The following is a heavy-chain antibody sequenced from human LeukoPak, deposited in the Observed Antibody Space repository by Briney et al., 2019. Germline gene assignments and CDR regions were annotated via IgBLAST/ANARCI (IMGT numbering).Heavy chain of an antibody. J-gene: IGHJ3*02. V-gene: IGHV4-61*02. Sequence: SETLSLTCTVSGGSISSGSYYWSWIRQPAGKGLEWIGRIYTSGSTNYNPSLKSRVTISVDTSKNQFSLKLSSVTAADTAVYYCARSLNYGFWSGQDAFDIWGQGTMVTVSS. CDR1: GGSISSGSYY. CDR2: IYTSGST. D-gene: IGHD3-3*01. CDR3: ARSLNYGFWSGQDAFDI.